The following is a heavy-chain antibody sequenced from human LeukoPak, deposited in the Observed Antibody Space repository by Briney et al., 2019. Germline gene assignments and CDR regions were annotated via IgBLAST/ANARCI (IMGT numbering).Heavy chain of an antibody. CDR2: IYHSGST. D-gene: IGHD6-13*01. CDR1: GSSISSGYY. J-gene: IGHJ5*02. Sequence: SATLSLTCTVSGSSISSGYYWGWIRQPPGKGLEWIRSIYHSGSTYYNPSLKSRVTLSVDTSKNQFSLKLSSVTAADTAVYYCASKLAAGTGGWFDPWGQGTLVTVSS. V-gene: IGHV4-38-2*02. CDR3: ASKLAAGTGGWFDP.